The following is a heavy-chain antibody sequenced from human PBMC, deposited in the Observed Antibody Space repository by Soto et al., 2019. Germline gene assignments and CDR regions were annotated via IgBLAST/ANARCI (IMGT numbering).Heavy chain of an antibody. Sequence: QPGGSLRLSCAASGFTFSSYGMHWVRQAPGKGLEWVAVIWYDGSNKYYADSVKGRFTISRDNSKNTLYLQMNSLRAEDTAVYYCARWSGSYSSYNWFDPWGQGTLVTVSS. CDR3: ARWSGSYSSYNWFDP. CDR1: GFTFSSYG. J-gene: IGHJ5*02. CDR2: IWYDGSNK. V-gene: IGHV3-33*01. D-gene: IGHD1-26*01.